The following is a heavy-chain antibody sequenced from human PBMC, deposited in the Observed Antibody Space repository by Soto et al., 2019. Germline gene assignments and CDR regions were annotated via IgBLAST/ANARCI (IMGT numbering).Heavy chain of an antibody. CDR1: GFSLSTSGVG. D-gene: IGHD6-19*01. CDR2: IYWNDDK. Sequence: QITLKESGPTLVKPTQTLTLTCTFSGFSLSTSGVGVGWIRQPPGKALEWIALIYWNDDKSYSPSLMNRLTISKDTSKKQVVLAMTNMDPVDTATYYCAHRQGQGQWLVRRQVDWFAPWGQGTLVTVSS. J-gene: IGHJ5*02. CDR3: AHRQGQGQWLVRRQVDWFAP. V-gene: IGHV2-5*01.